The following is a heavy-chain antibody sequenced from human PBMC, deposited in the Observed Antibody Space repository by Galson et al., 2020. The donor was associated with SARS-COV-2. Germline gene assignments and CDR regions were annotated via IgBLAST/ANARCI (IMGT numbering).Heavy chain of an antibody. D-gene: IGHD6-19*01. CDR1: GFTFSDYY. CDR2: ISSSGSTI. J-gene: IGHJ6*02. Sequence: GGSLRLSCAASGFTFSDYYMSWIRQAPGKGLEWVSYISSSGSTIYYADSVKGRFTISRDNAKNSLYLQMNSLRAEDTAVYYCARSRRYSSGWGSYYGMDVWGQGTTVTVSS. CDR3: ARSRRYSSGWGSYYGMDV. V-gene: IGHV3-11*01.